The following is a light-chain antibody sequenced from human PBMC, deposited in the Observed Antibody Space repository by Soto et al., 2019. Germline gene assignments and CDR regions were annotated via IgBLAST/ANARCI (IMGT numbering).Light chain of an antibody. CDR2: GAS. CDR1: QSISDT. V-gene: IGKV3-20*01. Sequence: EIVMTQSAATLSVSPVGRATLSCRASQSISDTLAWYQQKPGQAPRLLIYGASSRATGIPDRFSGSGSGTDFTLTISRLEPEDFAVYYCQQYGSSPKTFGQGTKVDIK. CDR3: QQYGSSPKT. J-gene: IGKJ1*01.